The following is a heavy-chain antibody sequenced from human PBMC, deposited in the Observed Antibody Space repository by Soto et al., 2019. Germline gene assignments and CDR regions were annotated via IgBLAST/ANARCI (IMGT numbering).Heavy chain of an antibody. Sequence: SETLSLTCTVSGGSISSYYWSWIRQPPGKGLEWIGYIYYSGSTNYNPSLKSRVTISVDTSKNQFSLKLSSVTAADTAVYYCARDVSSSWSNWFDPWGQGTLVTVSS. CDR1: GGSISSYY. V-gene: IGHV4-59*01. CDR2: IYYSGST. CDR3: ARDVSSSWSNWFDP. D-gene: IGHD6-13*01. J-gene: IGHJ5*02.